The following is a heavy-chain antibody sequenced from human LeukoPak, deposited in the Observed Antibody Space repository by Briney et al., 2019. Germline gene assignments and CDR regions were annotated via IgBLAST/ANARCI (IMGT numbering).Heavy chain of an antibody. CDR1: GYTFTGYY. Sequence: ASVKVSCKASGYTFTGYYMHWVRQAPGQGLEWMGGINPNSGGTNYAQKFQGRVTMTRDTSISTAYMELSRLRSDDTAVYYCARDGSADDYSYYYYMDVWGKGTTVTVSS. CDR3: ARDGSADDYSYYYYMDV. V-gene: IGHV1-2*02. J-gene: IGHJ6*03. CDR2: INPNSGGT.